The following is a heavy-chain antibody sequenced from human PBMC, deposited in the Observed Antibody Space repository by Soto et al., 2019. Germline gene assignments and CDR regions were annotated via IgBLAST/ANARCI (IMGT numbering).Heavy chain of an antibody. CDR3: AKDQPLSY. CDR2: ISYDGSNK. J-gene: IGHJ4*02. CDR1: GFTFSSYG. V-gene: IGHV3-30*18. Sequence: QVQLVESGGGVVQPGRSLRLSCAASGFTFSSYGMHWVRQAPGKGLEWVAVISYDGSNKYYADSVKGRFTISRDNSKNTLYLQMNSLRAEDTAVYYCAKDQPLSYWGQGTLVTVSS.